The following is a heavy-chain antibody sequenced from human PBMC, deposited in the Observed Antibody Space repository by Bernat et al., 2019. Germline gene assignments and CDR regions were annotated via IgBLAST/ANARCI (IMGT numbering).Heavy chain of an antibody. D-gene: IGHD3-16*01. CDR1: GYSFTSYW. J-gene: IGHJ6*03. CDR2: IDPSDSYT. CDR3: AGGGAVMSSYYYMDV. V-gene: IGHV5-10-1*03. Sequence: EVQLVQSGAEVKKPGESLRISCKGSGYSFTSYWISWVRQMPGKGLEWMGRIDPSDSYTNYSPSFQGHVTISADKSISTAYLQWSSLKASDTAMYYCAGGGAVMSSYYYMDVWGKGTTVTVSS.